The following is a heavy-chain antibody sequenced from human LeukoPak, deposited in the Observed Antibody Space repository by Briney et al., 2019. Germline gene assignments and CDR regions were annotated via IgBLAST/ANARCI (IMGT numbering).Heavy chain of an antibody. CDR3: ASTVYGSGSYYYYGMDV. V-gene: IGHV1-18*01. Sequence: GASVKVSCKASGYTFTSYGISWVRQAPGQGLEWMGWISAYNGNTNYAQKLQGRVTMTTDTSTSTAYMELRGLRSDDTAVYYCASTVYGSGSYYYYGMDVWGQGTTVTVSS. CDR2: ISAYNGNT. CDR1: GYTFTSYG. D-gene: IGHD3-10*01. J-gene: IGHJ6*02.